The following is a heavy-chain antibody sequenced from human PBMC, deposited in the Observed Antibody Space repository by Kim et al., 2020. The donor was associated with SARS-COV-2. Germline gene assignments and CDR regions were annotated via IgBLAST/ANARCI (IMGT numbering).Heavy chain of an antibody. Sequence: SVKVSCKASGFTFTSSAVQWVRQARGQRLEWIGWIVVGSGNTNYAQKFQERVTITRDMSTSTAYMELSSLRSEDTAVYYCAAFPTAMVTPYFDYWGQGTLVTVSS. V-gene: IGHV1-58*01. CDR1: GFTFTSSA. CDR2: IVVGSGNT. D-gene: IGHD5-18*01. J-gene: IGHJ4*02. CDR3: AAFPTAMVTPYFDY.